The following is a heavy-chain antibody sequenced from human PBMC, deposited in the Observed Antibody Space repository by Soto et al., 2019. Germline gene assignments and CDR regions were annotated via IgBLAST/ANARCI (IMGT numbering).Heavy chain of an antibody. CDR1: GFTFSSYA. J-gene: IGHJ4*02. V-gene: IGHV3-30-3*01. Sequence: LRLSCAASGFTFSSYAMHWVRQAPGKGLEWVAVISYDGSNKYYADSVKGRFTISRDNSKNTLYLQMNSLRAEDTAVYYCARTNSYYYDSSGYYRWFDYWGQGTLVTV. CDR3: ARTNSYYYDSSGYYRWFDY. D-gene: IGHD3-22*01. CDR2: ISYDGSNK.